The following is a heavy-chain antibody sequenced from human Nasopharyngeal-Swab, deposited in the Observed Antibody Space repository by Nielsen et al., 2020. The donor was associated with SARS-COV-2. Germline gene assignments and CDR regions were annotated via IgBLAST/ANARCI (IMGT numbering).Heavy chain of an antibody. D-gene: IGHD1-26*01. CDR3: AREIVGASYYYYGMDV. V-gene: IGHV1-46*01. Sequence: WVGQAPGQGLEWMGIINPSGGSTNSAQKFQGRVTMTRDTSTNTVYMELSSLRSEDTAVYYCAREIVGASYYYYGMDVWGQGTTVTVSS. CDR2: INPSGGST. J-gene: IGHJ6*02.